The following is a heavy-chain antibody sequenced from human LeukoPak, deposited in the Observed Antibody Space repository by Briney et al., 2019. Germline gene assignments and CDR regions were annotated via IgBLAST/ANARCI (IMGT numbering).Heavy chain of an antibody. CDR1: GYTFTGYY. CDR2: INPNSGGT. J-gene: IGHJ4*02. D-gene: IGHD3-22*01. V-gene: IGHV1-2*02. CDR3: ASWWYYHSSGLDY. Sequence: GASVKVSCKASGYTFTGYYMHWVRQAPGQGLEWMGWINPNSGGTNYAQKFQGRVTMTRDTSISTAYMELSRLRSDDTAVYYRASWWYYHSSGLDYWGQGTLVTVSS.